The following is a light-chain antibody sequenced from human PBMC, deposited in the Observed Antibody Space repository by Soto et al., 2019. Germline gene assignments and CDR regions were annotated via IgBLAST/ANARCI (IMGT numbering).Light chain of an antibody. V-gene: IGKV3-15*01. CDR3: QQFYNWPFT. J-gene: IGKJ3*01. CDR2: GAS. Sequence: EIVMTQSPATLSVSPGARATLSCRASQNIANNLAWYQQKPGQAPRLLIYGASTTATGFPARFSGSRSGTEIALTISSLQSEDFPIYYCQQFYNWPFTFGPGTTVDLK. CDR1: QNIANN.